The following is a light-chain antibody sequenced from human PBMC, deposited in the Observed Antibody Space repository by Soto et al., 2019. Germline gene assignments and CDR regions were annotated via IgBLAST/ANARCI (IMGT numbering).Light chain of an antibody. V-gene: IGKV3-20*01. J-gene: IGKJ4*01. Sequence: EIVLTQSPGTLSLSPGERSTLACRASKIVSIIYLAWYQQKPGQAPRLLIYCGYSRATGIPERFSGSGSGKDFTLSISRLEPEDFAVYYCQQYGSLGRTFGGVTKLEMK. CDR1: KIVSIIY. CDR3: QQYGSLGRT. CDR2: CGY.